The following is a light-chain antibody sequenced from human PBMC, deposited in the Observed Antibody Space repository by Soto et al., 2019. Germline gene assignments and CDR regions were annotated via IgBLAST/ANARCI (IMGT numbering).Light chain of an antibody. CDR1: QPISIF. Sequence: DVQMTQFPSSLSASVGDRVTITCRASQPISIFLNWYQHKAGQAPKLLICGASNLHSGVPSRFRGSGSQRDFTLTISNLQPEDFATYYCQQTFITPPHTFGGGTRVEMK. CDR3: QQTFITPPHT. J-gene: IGKJ4*01. CDR2: GAS. V-gene: IGKV1-39*01.